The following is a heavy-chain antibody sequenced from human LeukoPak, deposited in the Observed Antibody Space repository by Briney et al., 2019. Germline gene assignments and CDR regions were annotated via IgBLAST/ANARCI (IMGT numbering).Heavy chain of an antibody. J-gene: IGHJ4*02. CDR2: MRYDGSNK. CDR1: GFIFSSYS. Sequence: GGSLRLSCAASGFIFSSYSMHWVRQAPGKGLEWVAFMRYDGSNKYYADSVKGRFTISRDNSKNTLYLQMNSLRAEDTAVYYCAKAQEEYSYGYEVFDYWGQGTLVTVSS. V-gene: IGHV3-30*02. D-gene: IGHD5-18*01. CDR3: AKAQEEYSYGYEVFDY.